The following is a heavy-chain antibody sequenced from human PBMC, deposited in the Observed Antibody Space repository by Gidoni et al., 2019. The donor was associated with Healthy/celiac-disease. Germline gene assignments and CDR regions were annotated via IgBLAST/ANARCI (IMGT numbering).Heavy chain of an antibody. CDR2: SNHSGST. Sequence: VQLQRGVAGLLKPSETMSLTCAVYGGSFSGSYWSWIRQPPGKGREGYGKSNHSGSTNYDPSLKGRVTISGDTSKNQFSLKLSSVTAADTAVYYCAKEGVGEKDAFDIWGQGTMVTVSS. CDR3: AKEGVGEKDAFDI. D-gene: IGHD3-10*01. V-gene: IGHV4-34*01. CDR1: GGSFSGSY. J-gene: IGHJ3*02.